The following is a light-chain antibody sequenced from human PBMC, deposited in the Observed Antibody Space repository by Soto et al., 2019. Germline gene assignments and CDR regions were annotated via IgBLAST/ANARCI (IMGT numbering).Light chain of an antibody. Sequence: DIQMTQSPSSLSASVGDRVTITCRASQSISSYLNWYQQKPGKAPKLLIYGASSRATGIPDRFSGSGSGTDFTLTISRLEPEDFAVYYCQESPRTFGQGTKVDIK. CDR1: QSISSY. J-gene: IGKJ1*01. V-gene: IGKV1-39*02. CDR3: QESPRT. CDR2: GAS.